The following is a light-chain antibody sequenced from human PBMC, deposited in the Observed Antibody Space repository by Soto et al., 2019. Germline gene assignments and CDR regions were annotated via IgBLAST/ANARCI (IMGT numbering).Light chain of an antibody. Sequence: QSALTQPASVSGSPGQSITISCTGTSSDVGSYNYVSWYQQHPGKAPKVMIYDVSNRPSGVSYRFSGSKSGNTASLTISGLQAEDEADYYCSSYTISSTYVFGTGTKLTVL. J-gene: IGLJ1*01. V-gene: IGLV2-14*01. CDR1: SSDVGSYNY. CDR2: DVS. CDR3: SSYTISSTYV.